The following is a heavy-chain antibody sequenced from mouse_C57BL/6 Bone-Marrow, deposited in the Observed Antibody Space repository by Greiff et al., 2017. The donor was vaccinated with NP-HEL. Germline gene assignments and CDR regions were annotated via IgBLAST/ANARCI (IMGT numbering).Heavy chain of an antibody. V-gene: IGHV5-9-1*02. CDR2: ISSGGDYI. D-gene: IGHD2-5*01. Sequence: EVNLVESGEGLVKPGGSLKLSCAASGFTFSSYAMSWVRQTPEKRLEWVAYISSGGDYIYYADTVKGRFTISRDNARNTLYLQMSSLKSEDTAMYYCTRGDYSNYVAYWGQGTLVTVSA. CDR3: TRGDYSNYVAY. CDR1: GFTFSSYA. J-gene: IGHJ3*01.